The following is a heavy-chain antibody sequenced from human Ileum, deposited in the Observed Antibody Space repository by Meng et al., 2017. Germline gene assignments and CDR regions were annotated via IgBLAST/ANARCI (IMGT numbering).Heavy chain of an antibody. CDR2: IYWDDDE. V-gene: IGHV2-5*02. Sequence: SGPTLVKPTQTLTLTCTFSGFSLSTSGVGVGWIRQPPGKALEWLAPIYWDDDEHYSPSLRNRLTITKDTPKNQVVLTMTNVDPVDTATYYCAHSSPTVVRGVARIWYFFDYWGQGTLVTVSS. CDR1: GFSLSTSGVG. D-gene: IGHD3-10*01. CDR3: AHSSPTVVRGVARIWYFFDY. J-gene: IGHJ4*02.